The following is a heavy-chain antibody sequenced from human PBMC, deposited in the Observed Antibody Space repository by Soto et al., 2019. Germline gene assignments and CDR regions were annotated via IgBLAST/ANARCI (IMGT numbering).Heavy chain of an antibody. D-gene: IGHD6-13*01. CDR1: GYTFTGYY. CDR3: ARVDQSSSSPNYYYYYGMDV. Sequence: ASVKVSGKASGYTFTGYYMRWVRQAPGQGLEWMGWINPNSGGTNYAQKFQGWVTMTRDTSISTAYIELSRLRSDDTAVYYCARVDQSSSSPNYYYYYGMDVWGQGTTVTVSS. J-gene: IGHJ6*02. V-gene: IGHV1-2*04. CDR2: INPNSGGT.